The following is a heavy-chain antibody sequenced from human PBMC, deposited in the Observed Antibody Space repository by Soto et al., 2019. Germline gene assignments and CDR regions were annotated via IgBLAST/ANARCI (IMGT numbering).Heavy chain of an antibody. CDR2: ISSSSSTI. CDR3: ARDSGYSYGPFDY. J-gene: IGHJ4*02. V-gene: IGHV3-48*01. Sequence: PGGSLRLSCAASGFTFSSYSMNWVRQAPGKGLEWVSYISSSSSTIYYADSVKGRFTISRDNAKNSLYLQMNSLRAEDTAVYYCARDSGYSYGPFDYWGQGTLVTGS. D-gene: IGHD5-18*01. CDR1: GFTFSSYS.